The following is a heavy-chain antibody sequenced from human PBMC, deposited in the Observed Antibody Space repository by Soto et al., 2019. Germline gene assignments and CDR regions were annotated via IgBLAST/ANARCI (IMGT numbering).Heavy chain of an antibody. V-gene: IGHV4-39*01. CDR2: ISYSGST. Sequence: SETLSLTCTVSGDSFSSETYCWGWIRQPPGKGLEWIGSISYSGSTDYNSSLKSRVTISVDRSKNQFSLKLRSMTAADTAVYYCARRPAGSGSFYNWFDPWGQGTLVTVSS. D-gene: IGHD3-10*01. CDR3: ARRPAGSGSFYNWFDP. J-gene: IGHJ5*02. CDR1: GDSFSSETYC.